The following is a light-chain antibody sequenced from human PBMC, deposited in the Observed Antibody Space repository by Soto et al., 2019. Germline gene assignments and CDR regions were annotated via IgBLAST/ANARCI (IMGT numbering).Light chain of an antibody. CDR2: EGS. J-gene: IGLJ1*01. V-gene: IGLV2-23*01. Sequence: QSALTQPASVSGSPGQSITISCTETSSDVGSYNFVSWYQQHPGKAPKVMIYEGSKRPSGVSNRFSGSKSGNTASLTISGLQAEDEADYYCCSYAGSSTWVFGTGTKVTVL. CDR3: CSYAGSSTWV. CDR1: SSDVGSYNF.